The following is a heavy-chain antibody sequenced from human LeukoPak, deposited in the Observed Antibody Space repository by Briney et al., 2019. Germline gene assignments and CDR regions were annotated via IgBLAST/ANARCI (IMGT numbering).Heavy chain of an antibody. V-gene: IGHV3-74*01. J-gene: IGHJ3*02. Sequence: GGSLRLSCAASGFTFSSYDMHWVRQAPGKGLVWVSRINSDGSSTSYADSVKGRFTISRDNAKNTLYLQMNSLRAEDTAVYYCARDRRYCSSTSCHDAFDIWGQGTMVTVSS. CDR2: INSDGSST. CDR3: ARDRRYCSSTSCHDAFDI. CDR1: GFTFSSYD. D-gene: IGHD2-2*01.